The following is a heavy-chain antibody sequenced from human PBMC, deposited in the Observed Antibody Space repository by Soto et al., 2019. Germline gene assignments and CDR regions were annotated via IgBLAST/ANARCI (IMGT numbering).Heavy chain of an antibody. D-gene: IGHD2-8*01. Sequence: PSETLSLTCNVSFGSIRHYYWGWIRQSPGQGLPRIGYAYYSGSTDYNPSLKSRVTMSVDTSKNQVSLKLNSVTTADTAVYYCARDRSTYGGGGTGEVKENWFDPWGPGTLVTGSS. V-gene: IGHV4-59*01. CDR2: AYYSGST. CDR1: FGSIRHYY. J-gene: IGHJ5*02. CDR3: ARDRSTYGGGGTGEVKENWFDP.